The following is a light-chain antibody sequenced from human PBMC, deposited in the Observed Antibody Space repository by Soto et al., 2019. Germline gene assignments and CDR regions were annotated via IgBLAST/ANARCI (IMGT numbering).Light chain of an antibody. CDR2: EVS. CDR1: NSDIGGYNF. V-gene: IGLV2-14*01. J-gene: IGLJ3*02. CDR3: NSYTNITTWV. Sequence: QSALTQPASLSGSPGQSLTISCTGTNSDIGGYNFVSWYQLHPGEAPKLIIYEVSNRPSGVSIRFSGSKSGNTASLTISGLQAEDEADYYCNSYTNITTWVFGGATKLTVL.